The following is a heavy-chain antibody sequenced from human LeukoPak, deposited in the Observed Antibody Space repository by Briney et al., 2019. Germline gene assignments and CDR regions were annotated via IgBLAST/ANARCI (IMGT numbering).Heavy chain of an antibody. V-gene: IGHV3-66*01. CDR1: GFTVSSNY. D-gene: IGHD3-10*01. CDR2: IYSGGST. Sequence: PGGSPRLSCAASGFTVSSNYMSWVRQAPGKGLEWVSVIYSGGSTYYADSVKGRFTISRDNSKNTLYLQMNSLRAEDTAVYYCARTMVRGVIISYYYMDVWGKGTTVTISS. J-gene: IGHJ6*03. CDR3: ARTMVRGVIISYYYMDV.